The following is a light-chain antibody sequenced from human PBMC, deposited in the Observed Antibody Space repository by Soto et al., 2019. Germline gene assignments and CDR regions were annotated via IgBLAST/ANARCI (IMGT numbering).Light chain of an antibody. CDR2: AAS. CDR1: QSISSH. Sequence: DIQLTQSPSFLSASVGDRVTITCRASQSISSHVAWYRQKSGKAPMLLIYAASTLQSGVPSRFSGSGSGTEFTLTISSLHPEDVATYFCQHLDSFPLAFGGGTTVEI. V-gene: IGKV1-9*01. J-gene: IGKJ4*01. CDR3: QHLDSFPLA.